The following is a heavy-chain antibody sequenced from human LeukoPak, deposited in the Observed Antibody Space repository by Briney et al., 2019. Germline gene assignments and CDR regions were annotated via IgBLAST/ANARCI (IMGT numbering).Heavy chain of an antibody. CDR3: ARPVEMATINDAFDI. V-gene: IGHV4-4*07. CDR1: GGSISSYY. CDR2: IYTSGST. D-gene: IGHD5-24*01. Sequence: SETLSLTCTVSGGSISSYYWNWIRQPAGKGLEWIGRIYTSGSTNYNPSLKSRVTISVDTSKNQFSLKLSSVTAADTAVYYCARPVEMATINDAFDIWGQGTLVTVSS. J-gene: IGHJ3*02.